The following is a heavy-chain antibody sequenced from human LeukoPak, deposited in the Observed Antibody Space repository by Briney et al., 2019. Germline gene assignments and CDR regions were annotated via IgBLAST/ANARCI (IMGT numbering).Heavy chain of an antibody. Sequence: GGSLRLSCTVSGFMFRNNWMNWVRQAPGKGLEWVSYISSSSSTIHYADSVKGRFTISRDNAKNALYLQMNSLRDEDTAVYYCARAPPGVGATADTHRFAPWGQGTLVTVSS. D-gene: IGHD6-13*01. CDR2: ISSSSSTI. V-gene: IGHV3-48*02. CDR1: GFMFRNNW. CDR3: ARAPPGVGATADTHRFAP. J-gene: IGHJ5*02.